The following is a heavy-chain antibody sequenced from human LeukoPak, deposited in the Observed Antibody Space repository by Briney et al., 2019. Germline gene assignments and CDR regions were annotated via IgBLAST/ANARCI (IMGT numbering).Heavy chain of an antibody. J-gene: IGHJ4*02. CDR3: ARANHGPPSFEY. V-gene: IGHV1-2*02. CDR2: INPNSDGT. D-gene: IGHD1-14*01. Sequence: ASVKVSCKASGYTFTGYYMHWVRQAPGQGLEWMGWINPNSDGTSYAQKFQGRVTMTRDTSVSTAYMELSRLRSDDTAVYYCARANHGPPSFEYWGQGTLVTVSS. CDR1: GYTFTGYY.